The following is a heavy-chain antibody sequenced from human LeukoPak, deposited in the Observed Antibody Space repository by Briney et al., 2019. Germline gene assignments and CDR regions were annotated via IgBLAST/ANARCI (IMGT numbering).Heavy chain of an antibody. CDR2: ISSSSSYI. V-gene: IGHV3-21*01. Sequence: PGGSLRLSCAASGFTFSSYSMNWVRQAPGKGLEWVSSISSSSSYIYYADSVKGRFTISRDNAKNSLYLQMNSLRAEDTAVYYCASRGPYYYDSSGYSDYWGQGTLVTVSS. J-gene: IGHJ4*02. CDR1: GFTFSSYS. D-gene: IGHD3-22*01. CDR3: ASRGPYYYDSSGYSDY.